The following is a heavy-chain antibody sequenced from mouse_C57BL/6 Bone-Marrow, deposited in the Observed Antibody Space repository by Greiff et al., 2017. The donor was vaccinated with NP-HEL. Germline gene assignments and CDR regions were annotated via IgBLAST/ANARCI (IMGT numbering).Heavy chain of an antibody. CDR1: GYTFTNYW. CDR3: ARWSDY. V-gene: IGHV1-63*01. Sequence: VMLVESGAELVRPGTSVKMSCKASGYTFTNYWIGWAKQRPGHGLEWIGDIYPGGGYTNYNEKFKGKATLTADKSSSTAYMQFSSLTSEDSAIYYCARWSDYWGQGTTLTVSS. CDR2: IYPGGGYT. J-gene: IGHJ2*01.